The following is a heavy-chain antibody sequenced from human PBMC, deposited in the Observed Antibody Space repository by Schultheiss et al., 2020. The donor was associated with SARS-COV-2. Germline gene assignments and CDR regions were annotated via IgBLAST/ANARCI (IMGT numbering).Heavy chain of an antibody. CDR1: GYTFTSYG. D-gene: IGHD2-2*01. CDR3: AHYCSSTSCPRGYFDY. Sequence: ASVKVSCKASGYTFTSYGISWVRQAPGQGLEWMGWISAYNGNTNYAQKLQGRVTMTTDTSTSTAYMELSSLRSEDTAVYYCAHYCSSTSCPRGYFDYWGQGTLVTVSS. J-gene: IGHJ4*02. CDR2: ISAYNGNT. V-gene: IGHV1-18*01.